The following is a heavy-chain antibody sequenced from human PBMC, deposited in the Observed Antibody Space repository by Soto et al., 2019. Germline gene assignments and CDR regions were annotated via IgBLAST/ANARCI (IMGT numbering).Heavy chain of an antibody. J-gene: IGHJ6*02. CDR1: GVSFSSYS. CDR3: EGAHETYGDYYYYYGMDV. D-gene: IGHD4-17*01. Sequence: GWALRLSCADSGVSFSSYSMNWVRQAPRKGLESVSYISISTGCIYYEDSMKGRLSISRDNSKNSMYLQMKSMRAEDTAVYYCEGAHETYGDYYYYYGMDVWYQETTVLVSS. CDR2: ISISTGCI. V-gene: IGHV3-21*05.